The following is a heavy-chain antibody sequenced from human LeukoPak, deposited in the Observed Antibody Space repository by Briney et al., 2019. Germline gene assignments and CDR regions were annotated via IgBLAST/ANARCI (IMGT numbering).Heavy chain of an antibody. Sequence: GSLRLSCAASGFTFSSYNMNWVRQAPGKGLEWVSSITTSSTYTFYADSVKGRFTISRDNAKNSLYLQMNSLRAEDTAVYYCARDPGKDDYWGQGTLVTVSS. J-gene: IGHJ4*02. CDR1: GFTFSSYN. CDR3: ARDPGKDDY. V-gene: IGHV3-21*01. D-gene: IGHD1-26*01. CDR2: ITTSSTYT.